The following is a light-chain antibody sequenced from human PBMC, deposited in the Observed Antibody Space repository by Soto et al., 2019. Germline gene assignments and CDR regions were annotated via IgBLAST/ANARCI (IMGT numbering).Light chain of an antibody. CDR2: GAS. Sequence: EIVMTQSPATLSVSPGERATLSCRASQSVNYNLVWYQQRPGQAPRLLIYGASTRATGIPARFSGSGSGTQFTLTISSLQSEDFAVYYCQQYDNWPQWTFGQGTKVDIK. CDR3: QQYDNWPQWT. J-gene: IGKJ1*01. V-gene: IGKV3-15*01. CDR1: QSVNYN.